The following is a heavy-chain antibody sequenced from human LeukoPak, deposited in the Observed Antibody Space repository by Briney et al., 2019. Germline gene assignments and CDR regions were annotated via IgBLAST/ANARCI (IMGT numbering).Heavy chain of an antibody. V-gene: IGHV4-59*11. J-gene: IGHJ3*02. CDR2: IYYSGST. Sequence: SETLSLTCTVSVGSISSHYWSCIRQPPGKGLEWIGYIYYSGSTNYNPSLKSRVTISVDTSKNQFSLKLSSVTAADTAVYYCARDGDYGDYVEAFDIWGQGTMVTVSS. D-gene: IGHD4-17*01. CDR3: ARDGDYGDYVEAFDI. CDR1: VGSISSHY.